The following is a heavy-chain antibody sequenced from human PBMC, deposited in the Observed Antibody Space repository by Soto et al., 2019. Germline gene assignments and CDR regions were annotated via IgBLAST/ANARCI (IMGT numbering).Heavy chain of an antibody. V-gene: IGHV3-21*06. CDR2: ISSRSSVI. CDR1: GFTFSSYS. J-gene: IGHJ3*01. Sequence: EVQLVESGGGLVKPGGSLRLSCVDSGFTFSSYSMNWVRQAPGKGLEWVASISSRSSVIWYTDSLKGRFTISRDNAKNSLYLQMNSLRAEDTAVYYCLRGGRGYTRDDVLDFWGQATMVTVSS. CDR3: LRGGRGYTRDDVLDF. D-gene: IGHD2-2*02.